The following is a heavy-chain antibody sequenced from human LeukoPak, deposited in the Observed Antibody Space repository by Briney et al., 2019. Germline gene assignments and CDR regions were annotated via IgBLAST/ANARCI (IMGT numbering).Heavy chain of an antibody. CDR2: LNQDGSEK. D-gene: IGHD3-10*01. Sequence: GGSLRLSCAASGFTFSNYWMTWVRQAPGKGLEWVANLNQDGSEKYYVDSVKGRFTTSRDNAKNSLYLQMNTLRAEDTAVYYCARGGCYDNSYWGQGTLVTVSS. CDR1: GFTFSNYW. J-gene: IGHJ4*02. V-gene: IGHV3-7*01. CDR3: ARGGCYDNSY.